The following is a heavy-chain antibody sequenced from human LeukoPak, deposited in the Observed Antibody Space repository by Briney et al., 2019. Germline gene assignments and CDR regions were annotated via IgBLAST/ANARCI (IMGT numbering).Heavy chain of an antibody. CDR2: IYTSGRT. D-gene: IGHD3-22*01. V-gene: IGHV4-4*07. CDR1: GGSISSYY. CDR3: ATSATGDSTGYYYFHFHH. J-gene: IGHJ1*01. Sequence: SETLSLTCSVSGGSISSYYWSWIRQPAGKGLEWIGRIYTSGRTDYNPSLKSRVTTSVETSKNQFSLKLTSVTAADTAVYYCATSATGDSTGYYYFHFHHWGQGTLVTVSS.